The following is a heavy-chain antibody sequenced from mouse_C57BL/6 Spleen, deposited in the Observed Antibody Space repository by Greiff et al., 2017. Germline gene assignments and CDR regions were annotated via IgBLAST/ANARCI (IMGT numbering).Heavy chain of an antibody. Sequence: QVQLQQPGAELVRPGSSVKLSCKASGYTFTSYWMDWVKQRPGQGLEWIGNIYPSDSETHYNQKFKDKATLTVDKSSSTAYMQLSSLTSEDSAVYYCARRCICSNSLDYWGQGTTLTVSS. V-gene: IGHV1-61*01. CDR2: IYPSDSET. D-gene: IGHD1-1*01. CDR3: ARRCICSNSLDY. CDR1: GYTFTSYW. J-gene: IGHJ2*01.